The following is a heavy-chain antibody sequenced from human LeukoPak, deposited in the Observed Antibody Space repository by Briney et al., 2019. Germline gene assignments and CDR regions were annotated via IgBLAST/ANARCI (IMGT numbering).Heavy chain of an antibody. CDR2: ISGSGGST. D-gene: IGHD3-22*01. V-gene: IGHV3-23*01. CDR3: AKGSKAVVFTRDHYMDV. J-gene: IGHJ6*03. Sequence: PGGSLRLSCAASGFTFSSYAMSWVCQAPGKGLEWVSAISGSGGSTYYADSVKGRFTISRDNSKNTLYLQMNSLRAEDTAVYYCAKGSKAVVFTRDHYMDVWGKGTTVTFSS. CDR1: GFTFSSYA.